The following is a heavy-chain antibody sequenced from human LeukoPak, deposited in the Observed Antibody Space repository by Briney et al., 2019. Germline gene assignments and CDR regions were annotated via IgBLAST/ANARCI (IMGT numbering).Heavy chain of an antibody. CDR1: GGSFSGYY. CDR3: ARGGSGSYFGYYYYYYMDV. CDR2: INHSGST. Sequence: SETLSLTCAVYGGSFSGYYWSWIRQPPGKGLEWIGEINHSGSTNYNPSLKSRVTISVDTSKNQFSLKLSSVTAADTAVYYCARGGSGSYFGYYYYYYMDVWGKGTTVTVSS. J-gene: IGHJ6*03. D-gene: IGHD3-10*01. V-gene: IGHV4-34*01.